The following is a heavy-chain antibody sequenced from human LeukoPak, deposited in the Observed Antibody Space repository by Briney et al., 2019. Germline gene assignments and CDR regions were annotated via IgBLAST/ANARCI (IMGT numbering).Heavy chain of an antibody. J-gene: IGHJ4*02. CDR2: IYTSGST. D-gene: IGHD6-6*01. CDR3: ARDMRDSSSSPSHFIFDY. V-gene: IGHV4-61*02. Sequence: SQTLSLTCTVSGGSISSGSYYWTWIRQPAGKGLEWIGLIYTSGSTNYNPSLKSRVTISVDTSKNQFSLKLSSVTAADTAVYYCARDMRDSSSSPSHFIFDYWGQGTLVTVSS. CDR1: GGSISSGSYY.